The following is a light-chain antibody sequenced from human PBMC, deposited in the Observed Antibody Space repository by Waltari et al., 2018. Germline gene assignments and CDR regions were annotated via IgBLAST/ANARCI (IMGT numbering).Light chain of an antibody. CDR1: SSDVGSYNR. J-gene: IGLJ2*01. Sequence: PPSVSGSPGQSVTISCTGTSSDVGSYNRVSWYQQPPRTAPKLMIYEVSNRPSGVPDRFSGSKSGNTAFLTISGLQAEDEADYYCSSYTSSSTPVFGGGTKLTVL. V-gene: IGLV2-18*02. CDR2: EVS. CDR3: SSYTSSSTPV.